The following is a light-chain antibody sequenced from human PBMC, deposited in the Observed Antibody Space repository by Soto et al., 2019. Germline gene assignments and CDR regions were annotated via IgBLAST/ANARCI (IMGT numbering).Light chain of an antibody. V-gene: IGLV2-14*01. CDR1: NSDVGDYNY. CDR3: SSYTNSNTRV. J-gene: IGLJ1*01. Sequence: SVLAPPASLSGSPGQSLTISCTGTNSDVGDYNYVSWYQQHPGKAPKLIIYEVSNRPSGISDRFSASKSGNTASLTISGLQAEDEADYYCSSYTNSNTRVFGTGTKVTVL. CDR2: EVS.